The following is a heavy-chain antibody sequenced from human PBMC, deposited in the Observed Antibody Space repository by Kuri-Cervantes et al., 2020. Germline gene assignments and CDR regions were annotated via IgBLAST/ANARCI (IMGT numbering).Heavy chain of an antibody. CDR1: GFTLSCYE. CDR2: ISSSGSTI. CDR3: ARDDYFWSAGMYYLVY. V-gene: IGHV3-48*03. D-gene: IGHD3-3*01. J-gene: IGHJ4*02. Sequence: GESLKTSCAASGFTLSCYEMNWVRQAPGKGLEWVSYISSSGSTIFYADPLKGRFTTCRDNAKNSLYLPMNSLRAEDTAVYYCARDDYFWSAGMYYLVYWGQGTLVTVSS.